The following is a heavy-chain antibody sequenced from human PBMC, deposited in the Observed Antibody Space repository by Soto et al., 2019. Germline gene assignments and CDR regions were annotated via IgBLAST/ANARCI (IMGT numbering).Heavy chain of an antibody. V-gene: IGHV3-23*01. D-gene: IGHD4-17*01. CDR2: ISSSGDHT. Sequence: PSQPLSLTYADAGGSFSGYYWSWIRKTPGKGLEWVSTISSSGDHTYYTDSVKGRFTISRDNSKNTLYLQMNTLRAEDTAVYFCANFTLYDYGYDADYWGQGTPVTGS. CDR1: GGSFSGYY. J-gene: IGHJ4*02. CDR3: ANFTLYDYGYDADY.